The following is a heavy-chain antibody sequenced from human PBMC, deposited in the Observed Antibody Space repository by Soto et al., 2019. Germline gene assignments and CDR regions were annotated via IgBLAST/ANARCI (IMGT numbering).Heavy chain of an antibody. CDR1: GYTFTTYW. CDR2: IYPGDSDT. V-gene: IGHV5-51*01. CDR3: ARPALLGYSGYDSDY. Sequence: PGESLKISCKGTGYTFTTYWIGWVRQMPGKGLEWMGLIYPGDSDTRYSPSFQGQVTISADKSISTAYLQWSSLKASDTAIYYCARPALLGYSGYDSDYWGQGTLVTVSS. J-gene: IGHJ4*02. D-gene: IGHD5-12*01.